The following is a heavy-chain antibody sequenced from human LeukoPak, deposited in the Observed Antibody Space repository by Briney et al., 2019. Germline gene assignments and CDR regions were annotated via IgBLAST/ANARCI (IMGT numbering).Heavy chain of an antibody. CDR2: FSGSGGNT. D-gene: IGHD6-13*01. CDR1: GFTFSSYA. J-gene: IGHJ6*03. CDR3: AKDLTPQQDYYYYYMDV. V-gene: IGHV3-23*01. Sequence: GGSLRLSCAASGFTFSSYAMSWVRQAPGKGLEWVSTFSGSGGNTYYADSVKGRFTISRDNSKNTLYLQMNSLRAEDTAVYYCAKDLTPQQDYYYYYMDVWGKGTTVTISS.